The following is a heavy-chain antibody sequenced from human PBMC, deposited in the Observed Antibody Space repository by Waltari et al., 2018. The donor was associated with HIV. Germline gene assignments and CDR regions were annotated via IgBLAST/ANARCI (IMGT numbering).Heavy chain of an antibody. CDR1: GFPFTRAW. Sequence: DVQLVESGGDTVRPGGSLRLSCAASGFPFTRAWMTWVRQRPGRGLEWVGRIKSKNDGEITDYGARVEGRFSISRDDSRKTLFLQMDSLGPDDTGLYYCCTSKMVVAGSPRVGLGYWGQGTRVIVSP. J-gene: IGHJ4*02. CDR2: IKSKNDGEIT. V-gene: IGHV3-15*05. CDR3: CTSKMVVAGSPRVGLGY. D-gene: IGHD2-8*01.